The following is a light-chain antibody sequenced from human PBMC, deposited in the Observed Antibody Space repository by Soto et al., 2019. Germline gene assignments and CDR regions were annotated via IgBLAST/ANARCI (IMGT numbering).Light chain of an antibody. CDR3: QSYDTSLSGRV. J-gene: IGLJ3*02. CDR2: DDN. V-gene: IGLV1-40*01. CDR1: SSDIGADSA. Sequence: QSVLTRPPSVSGAPGQRVIISCTGSSSDIGADSAVPWYQQLPGKAPKLLIYDDNNRPSGVPDRFSGSKSGTSAALAITGRQAEDEADYYCQSYDTSLSGRVFGAGTKLTVL.